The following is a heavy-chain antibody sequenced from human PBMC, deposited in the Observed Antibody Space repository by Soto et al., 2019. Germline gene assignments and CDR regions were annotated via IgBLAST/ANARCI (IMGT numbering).Heavy chain of an antibody. V-gene: IGHV4-61*01. J-gene: IGHJ1*01. Sequence: LSLTCSVSGGSVRSGNHFWNWIRQPPGRRLEWLGYMYYTGVTNYNPSLKSRVSMSVDTSKNQCSLKLTSLTAADTAVYYCARGGETLWYYGLSLWHQGLTDIAASGQH. CDR2: MYYTGVT. CDR3: ARGGETLWYYGLSLWHQGLTDIAASGQH. D-gene: IGHD3-3*01. CDR1: GGSVRSGNHF.